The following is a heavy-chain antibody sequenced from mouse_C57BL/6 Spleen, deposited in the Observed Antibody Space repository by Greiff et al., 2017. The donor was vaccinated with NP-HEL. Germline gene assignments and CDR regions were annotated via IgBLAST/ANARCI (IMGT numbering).Heavy chain of an antibody. CDR2: IDPETGGT. Sequence: LQESGAELVRPGASVTLSCKASGYTFTDYEMHWVKQTPVHGLEWIGAIDPETGGTAYNQKFKGKAILTADKSSSTAYMELRSLTSEDSAVYYGKRNPLYYGSSRYAMDYWGQGTSVTVSS. CDR1: GYTFTDYE. CDR3: KRNPLYYGSSRYAMDY. J-gene: IGHJ4*01. D-gene: IGHD1-1*01. V-gene: IGHV1-15*01.